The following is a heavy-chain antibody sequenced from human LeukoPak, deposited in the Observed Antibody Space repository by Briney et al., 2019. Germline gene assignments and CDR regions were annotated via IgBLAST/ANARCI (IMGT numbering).Heavy chain of an antibody. CDR1: GGSISSSSYY. J-gene: IGHJ5*02. V-gene: IGHV4-39*07. CDR2: IYYSGKT. Sequence: KPSETLSLTCTVSGGSISSSSYYWGWIRQPPGKGLEWIGSIYYSGKTYYNASLKSRVTISVDTSKNQFSLKLTSVTAADTAVYYCARDPTSGWYRWFDPWGQGTLVTVSS. CDR3: ARDPTSGWYRWFDP. D-gene: IGHD6-19*01.